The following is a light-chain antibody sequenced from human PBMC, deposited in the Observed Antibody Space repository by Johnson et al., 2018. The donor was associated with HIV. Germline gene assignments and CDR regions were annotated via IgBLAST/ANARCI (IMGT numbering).Light chain of an antibody. J-gene: IGLJ1*01. Sequence: QSVLTQPPSVSAAPGQKVTISCSGSSSNIGNNYVSWYQQLPGTAPKLLIYENNKRPSGLPDRSSGSKSGPSATLGITGLPTGDEADYYCGTWDSSLSAGGVFGTGTKVTVL. CDR3: GTWDSSLSAGGV. V-gene: IGLV1-51*02. CDR2: ENN. CDR1: SSNIGNNY.